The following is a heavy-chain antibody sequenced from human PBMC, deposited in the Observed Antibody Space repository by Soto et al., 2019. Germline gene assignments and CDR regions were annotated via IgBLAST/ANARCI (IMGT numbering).Heavy chain of an antibody. CDR3: ARAAYYYESSGYYPGDY. CDR2: INAGNGNT. V-gene: IGHV1-3*01. J-gene: IGHJ4*02. D-gene: IGHD3-22*01. Sequence: ASVKVSCKASGYSFTSYAIHWMRQAPGQRLEWMGWINAGNGNTKVPQKLQGRVTFTRDTSASTVYMEVSSLRSEDTAVYYCARAAYYYESSGYYPGDYWGRG. CDR1: GYSFTSYA.